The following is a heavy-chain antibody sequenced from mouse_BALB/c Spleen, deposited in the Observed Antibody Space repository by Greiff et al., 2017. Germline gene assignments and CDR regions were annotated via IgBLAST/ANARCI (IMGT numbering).Heavy chain of an antibody. J-gene: IGHJ4*01. CDR2: ISSGGST. Sequence: EVKLMESGGGLVKPGGSLKLSCAASGFTFSSYAMSWVRQTPEKRLEWVASISSGGSTYYPDSVKGRFTISRDNARNILYLQMSSLRSEDTAMYYCARGQSDYDLYYYAMDYWGQGTSVTVSS. CDR3: ARGQSDYDLYYYAMDY. V-gene: IGHV5-6-5*01. CDR1: GFTFSSYA. D-gene: IGHD2-4*01.